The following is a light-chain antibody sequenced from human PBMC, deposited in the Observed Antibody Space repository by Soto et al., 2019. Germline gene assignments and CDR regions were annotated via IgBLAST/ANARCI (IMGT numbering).Light chain of an antibody. CDR2: EVT. V-gene: IGLV2-23*02. CDR1: SSDVGSYNL. J-gene: IGLJ2*01. Sequence: QSALTQPASVSGSPGQSITISCTGASSDVGSYNLVSWYQQHPGKAPKLMIYEVTKRPSGVSNRFSVSKSGNPASLTISGLQAEDEADYYCCSYAGSSTSVVFGGGTKLTVL. CDR3: CSYAGSSTSVV.